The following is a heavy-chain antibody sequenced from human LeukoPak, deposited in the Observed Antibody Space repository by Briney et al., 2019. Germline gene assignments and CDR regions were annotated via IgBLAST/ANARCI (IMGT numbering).Heavy chain of an antibody. J-gene: IGHJ6*03. D-gene: IGHD2-2*01. CDR1: GGSISSYY. Sequence: SETLSLTCTVSGGSISSYYWSWIRQPPGKGLEWIGYIYYSGSTNYNSSLKSRVTISVDTSKNQFSLKLSSVTAADTAVYYCARSPAATYYYYYYMDVWGKGTMVTVSS. CDR2: IYYSGST. CDR3: ARSPAATYYYYYYMDV. V-gene: IGHV4-59*01.